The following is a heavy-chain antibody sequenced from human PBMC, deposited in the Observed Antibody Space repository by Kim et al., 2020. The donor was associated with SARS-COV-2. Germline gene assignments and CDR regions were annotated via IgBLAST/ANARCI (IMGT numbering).Heavy chain of an antibody. CDR2: INTNTGNP. CDR1: GYTFTSYA. J-gene: IGHJ6*02. Sequence: ASVKVSCKASGYTFTSYAMNWVRQAPGQGLEWMGWINTNTGNPTYAQGFTGRFVFSLDTSVSTAYLQISSLKAEDTAVYYCARGDLECTNGVNPSCYYYYGMDVWGQGTTVTVSS. V-gene: IGHV7-4-1*02. D-gene: IGHD2-8*01. CDR3: ARGDLECTNGVNPSCYYYYGMDV.